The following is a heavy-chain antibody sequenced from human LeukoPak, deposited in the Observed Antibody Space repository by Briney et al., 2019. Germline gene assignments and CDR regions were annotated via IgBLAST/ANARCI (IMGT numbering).Heavy chain of an antibody. Sequence: GGSLRLSCAVSGFTVSSNYMSWVRQPPGKGLEWVSEIYSDGATYYAASVKGRFSISRDNSKNTVYLHMNSLRADDTAVFYCARDLRAHGVFDIWGQGTMVTVSS. J-gene: IGHJ3*02. CDR2: IYSDGAT. CDR3: ARDLRAHGVFDI. V-gene: IGHV3-53*01. CDR1: GFTVSSNY.